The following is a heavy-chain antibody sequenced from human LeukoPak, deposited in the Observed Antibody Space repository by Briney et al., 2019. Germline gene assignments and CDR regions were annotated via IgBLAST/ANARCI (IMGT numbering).Heavy chain of an antibody. J-gene: IGHJ4*02. Sequence: PGGFLRLSCAASGFTFSSYAMSWVRQAPGKGLEWVSTISGSGGSTYYADSVKGRFTISRDNSKNTLYLQMNSLRAEDTAVYYCAKRGTPGTFYYFDYWGQGTLVTVSS. CDR3: AKRGTPGTFYYFDY. CDR2: ISGSGGST. CDR1: GFTFSSYA. V-gene: IGHV3-23*01. D-gene: IGHD1-7*01.